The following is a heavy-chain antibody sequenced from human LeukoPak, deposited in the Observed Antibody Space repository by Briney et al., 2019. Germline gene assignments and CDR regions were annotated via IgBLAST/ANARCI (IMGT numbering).Heavy chain of an antibody. CDR3: AREVLSRLRGFYSSGWFDAFDI. Sequence: ASVKVSCKASGYTFTSYGISWVRQAPGQGLEWMGWISAYNGNTNYAQKLQGGVTMTTDTSTSTAYMELRSLRSDDTAVYYCAREVLSRLRGFYSSGWFDAFDIWGQGTMVTVSS. CDR1: GYTFTSYG. CDR2: ISAYNGNT. D-gene: IGHD6-19*01. J-gene: IGHJ3*02. V-gene: IGHV1-18*01.